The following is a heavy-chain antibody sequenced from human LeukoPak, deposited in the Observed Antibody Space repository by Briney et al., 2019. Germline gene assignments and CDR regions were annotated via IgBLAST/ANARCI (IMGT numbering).Heavy chain of an antibody. Sequence: GGSLRLSCAASGFTFSSYSMNWVRQAPGKGLEGVSSISSSSSYIYYADSVKGRFTISRDNAKNSLYLQMNSLRAEDTAVYYCARAQYSSSSWGIDYWGQGTLVTVSS. D-gene: IGHD6-6*01. J-gene: IGHJ4*02. CDR1: GFTFSSYS. CDR2: ISSSSSYI. V-gene: IGHV3-21*01. CDR3: ARAQYSSSSWGIDY.